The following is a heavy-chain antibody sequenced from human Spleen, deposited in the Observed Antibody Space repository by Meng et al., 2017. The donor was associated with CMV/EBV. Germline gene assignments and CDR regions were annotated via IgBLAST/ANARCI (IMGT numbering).Heavy chain of an antibody. CDR1: GFTFSTYA. V-gene: IGHV3-23*03. CDR2: IYSGGSST. CDR3: AKCLGSVTIYGVPSLDF. D-gene: IGHD3-3*01. J-gene: IGHJ4*02. Sequence: GESLKISCAASGFTFSTYAMTWVRQAPGKGLEWVSFIYSGGSSTYYAESVKGRFIISRDKVNNTVYLQMNSLRAEDTAVYYCAKCLGSVTIYGVPSLDFWGQGMLVTVSS.